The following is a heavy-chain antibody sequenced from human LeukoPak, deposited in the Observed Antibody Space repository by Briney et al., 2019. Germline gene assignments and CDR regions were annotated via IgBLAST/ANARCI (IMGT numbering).Heavy chain of an antibody. CDR2: IYYSGST. J-gene: IGHJ4*02. CDR3: ARLGQWLVRGFDY. D-gene: IGHD6-19*01. V-gene: IGHV4-39*01. CDR1: GGSISSSSYY. Sequence: SETLSLTCTVSGGSISSSSYYWGWLRQPPGTGLEWLGSIYYSGSTYYNPSLKSRVTISVDTSKNQFSLKLSSVTAADTAVYYCARLGQWLVRGFDYWGQGTLVTVSS.